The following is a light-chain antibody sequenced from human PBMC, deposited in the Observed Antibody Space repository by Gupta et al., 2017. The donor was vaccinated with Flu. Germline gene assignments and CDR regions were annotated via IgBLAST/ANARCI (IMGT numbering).Light chain of an antibody. CDR1: NSNVGSHN. Sequence: QSVLTQAPSASGTPGQGVTIAWSGSNSNVGSHNVNWYQHLQGTAPRLLIYSDDRRPSGVPDRFSGSKSGTSASLAISGLQSEDEGDYYCTAWDDSLHGHVVFGGGTTLTVL. CDR2: SDD. V-gene: IGLV1-44*01. CDR3: TAWDDSLHGHVV. J-gene: IGLJ2*01.